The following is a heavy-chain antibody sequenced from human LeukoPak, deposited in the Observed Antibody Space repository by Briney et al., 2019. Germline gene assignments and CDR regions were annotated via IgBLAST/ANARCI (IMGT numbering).Heavy chain of an antibody. CDR3: ARLGVGASDAFDI. CDR2: IYYSGST. J-gene: IGHJ3*02. Sequence: SETLSLTCTVSGGSISSYYWSWIRQPPGKGPEWLGYIYYSGSTNYNPSLKSRVTISVDTSKNQFSLKLSSVTAADTAVYYCARLGVGASDAFDIWGQGTMVTVSS. D-gene: IGHD1-26*01. CDR1: GGSISSYY. V-gene: IGHV4-59*08.